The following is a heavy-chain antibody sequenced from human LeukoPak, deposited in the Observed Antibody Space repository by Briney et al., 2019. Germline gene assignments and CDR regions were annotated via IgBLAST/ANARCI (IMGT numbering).Heavy chain of an antibody. CDR3: ARHALPGYSSGWYWDY. D-gene: IGHD6-19*01. J-gene: IGHJ4*02. Sequence: SVKVSCKASGGTFSSYAISWVRQAPGQGLEWMGGINPIFGTANYAQKFQGRVTITADESTSTAYMELSSLRSEDTAVYYCARHALPGYSSGWYWDYWGQGTLVTVSS. V-gene: IGHV1-69*13. CDR1: GGTFSSYA. CDR2: INPIFGTA.